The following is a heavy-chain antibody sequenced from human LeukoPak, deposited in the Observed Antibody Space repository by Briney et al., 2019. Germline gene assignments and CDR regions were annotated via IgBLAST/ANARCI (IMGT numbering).Heavy chain of an antibody. V-gene: IGHV3-23*01. CDR1: GFTFSSYA. CDR2: ISGSGGST. CDR3: ARDLGQYYDTSDNWFDP. Sequence: RGSLRLSCAASGFTFSSYAMSWVRQAPGKGLEWVSAISGSGGSTYYADSVKGRFTISRDNAKNTLNLQMNSLRAEDTAVYYCARDLGQYYDTSDNWFDPWGQGTLVTVSS. D-gene: IGHD3-22*01. J-gene: IGHJ5*02.